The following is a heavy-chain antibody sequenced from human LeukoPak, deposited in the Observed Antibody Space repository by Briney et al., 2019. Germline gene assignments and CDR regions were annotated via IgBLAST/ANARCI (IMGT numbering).Heavy chain of an antibody. CDR3: ARDSETNPNTVTDHDAFDI. D-gene: IGHD4-11*01. Sequence: GGSLRLSCAASGFTFSSYSMNWVRQAPGKGLEWVSSISSSSSYIYYADSVKGRFTISRDNAKNSLYLQMNSLRAEDTAVYYCARDSETNPNTVTDHDAFDILGQGTMVNGSS. V-gene: IGHV3-21*01. J-gene: IGHJ3*02. CDR2: ISSSSSYI. CDR1: GFTFSSYS.